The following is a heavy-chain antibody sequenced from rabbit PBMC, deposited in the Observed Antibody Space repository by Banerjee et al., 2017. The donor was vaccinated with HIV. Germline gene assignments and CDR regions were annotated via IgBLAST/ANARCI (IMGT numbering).Heavy chain of an antibody. CDR1: GFTLSNYW. J-gene: IGHJ4*01. D-gene: IGHD4-2*01. CDR2: IYTGDGNT. V-gene: IGHV1S40*01. CDR3: ARDGAGNTLFFNL. Sequence: QSLEESGGDLVKPGASLTLTCKASGFTLSNYWICWVRQAPGKGLEWIACIYTGDGNTHYASWAKGRFTISKTSSTVTLQMTSLTAADTATYFCARDGAGNTLFFNLWGPGTLVTVS.